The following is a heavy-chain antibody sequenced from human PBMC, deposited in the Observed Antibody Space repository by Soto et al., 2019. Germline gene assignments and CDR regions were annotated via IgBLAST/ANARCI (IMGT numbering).Heavy chain of an antibody. CDR3: ARGMTPPGAPAWYYFDS. D-gene: IGHD2-8*02. Sequence: SETLSLTCTVSGASITGSSYWSWIRQPAGKGLEWIGRFPLSGTTNYNPSLRSRVTMSADVSKNQFSLRLTSVTAADTALYYCARGMTPPGAPAWYYFDSWGQGTLVTV. CDR2: FPLSGTT. V-gene: IGHV4-4*07. J-gene: IGHJ4*02. CDR1: GASITGSSY.